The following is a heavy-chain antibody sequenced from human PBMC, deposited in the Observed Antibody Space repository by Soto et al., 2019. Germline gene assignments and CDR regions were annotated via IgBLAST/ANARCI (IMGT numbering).Heavy chain of an antibody. Sequence: ASVKVSCKASGYTFTSYAMNWVRQAPGQGLEWMGWINTNTGNTTYAQGFTGRFVFSLDTSVSTAYLQICSLKAEDTAVYYCAREGRLTYYYYCMDVWGQGTTVAVSS. V-gene: IGHV7-4-1*01. CDR2: INTNTGNT. CDR1: GYTFTSYA. J-gene: IGHJ6*02. D-gene: IGHD2-15*01. CDR3: AREGRLTYYYYCMDV.